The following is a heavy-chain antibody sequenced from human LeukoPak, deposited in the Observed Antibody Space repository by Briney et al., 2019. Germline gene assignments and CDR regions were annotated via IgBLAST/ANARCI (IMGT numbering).Heavy chain of an antibody. CDR3: ARDRTLTTMTPEAFDI. Sequence: PSETLSLTCTISGDSISNGDYYWGWIRQPPGKGLEWIANIYHGGTTYDNPSLKSRLTISIDKSKNHFSLELRSVTAADTAVYYCARDRTLTTMTPEAFDIWGQGTMVTVSS. D-gene: IGHD4-17*01. CDR1: GDSISNGDYY. CDR2: IYHGGTT. V-gene: IGHV4-30-2*01. J-gene: IGHJ3*02.